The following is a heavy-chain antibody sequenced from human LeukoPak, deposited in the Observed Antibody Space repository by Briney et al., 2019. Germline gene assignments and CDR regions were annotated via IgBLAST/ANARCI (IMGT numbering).Heavy chain of an antibody. Sequence: PSETLSLTCTVSGGSISSSSYYWGWIRQPPGKGLEWIGSIYYSGSTYYNPSLKSRVTISVDTSKNQFSLKLSSVTAADTAVYYCARLSPAAGTVYYWGQGTLVTVSS. J-gene: IGHJ4*02. CDR1: GGSISSSSYY. CDR2: IYYSGST. CDR3: ARLSPAAGTVYY. D-gene: IGHD6-13*01. V-gene: IGHV4-39*01.